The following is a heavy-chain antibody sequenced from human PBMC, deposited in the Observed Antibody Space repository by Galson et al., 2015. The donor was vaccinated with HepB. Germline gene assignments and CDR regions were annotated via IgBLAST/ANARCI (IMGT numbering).Heavy chain of an antibody. D-gene: IGHD6-13*01. CDR2: INWNGGST. Sequence: SLRLSCAASGFTFDDYGMSWVRQAPGKGLEWVSGINWNGGSTGYADSVKGRFTISRDNAKNSLYLQMNSLRAEDTALYHCARSSPYSSSWYGAFDIWGQGTMVTASS. J-gene: IGHJ3*02. V-gene: IGHV3-20*01. CDR3: ARSSPYSSSWYGAFDI. CDR1: GFTFDDYG.